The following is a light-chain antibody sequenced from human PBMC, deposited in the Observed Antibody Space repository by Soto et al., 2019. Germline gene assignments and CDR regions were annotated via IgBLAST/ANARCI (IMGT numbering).Light chain of an antibody. V-gene: IGKV1-39*01. CDR1: QSISSY. J-gene: IGKJ4*01. CDR3: QQSYSTPLT. Sequence: IQITQSPSSLSASVGARVTITCRASQSISSYLNWYQQKPGKAPKLLIYAASSLQSGVPSRFSGSGSGTDFTLTISSLQPEDFATYYCQQSYSTPLTFGGGTKVDIK. CDR2: AAS.